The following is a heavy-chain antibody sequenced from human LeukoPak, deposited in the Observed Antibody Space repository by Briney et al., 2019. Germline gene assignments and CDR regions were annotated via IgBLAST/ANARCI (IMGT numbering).Heavy chain of an antibody. J-gene: IGHJ6*03. Sequence: SETLSLTCAVYGESFSSYYWSWIRQPPGKGLEWIGYIYYSGSTNYNPSLKSRVTISVDTSKNQFSLKLSSVTAADTAVYYCARVGSRFGVIHQYYYYYYMDVWGKGTTVTVSS. D-gene: IGHD3-10*01. CDR1: GESFSSYY. CDR2: IYYSGST. V-gene: IGHV4-59*12. CDR3: ARVGSRFGVIHQYYYYYYMDV.